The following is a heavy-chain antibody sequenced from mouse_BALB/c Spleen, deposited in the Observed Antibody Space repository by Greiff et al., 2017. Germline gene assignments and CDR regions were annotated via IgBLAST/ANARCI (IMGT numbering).Heavy chain of an antibody. J-gene: IGHJ4*01. CDR1: GYSITSDYA. CDR2: ISYSGST. D-gene: IGHD1-2*01. CDR3: ARTAPYYAMDY. Sequence: DVKLQESGPGLVKPSQSLSLTCTVTGYSITSDYAWNWIRQFPGNKLEWMGYISYSGSTSYNPSLKSRISITRDTSKNQFFLQLNSVTTEDTATYYCARTAPYYAMDYWGQGTSVTVSS. V-gene: IGHV3-2*02.